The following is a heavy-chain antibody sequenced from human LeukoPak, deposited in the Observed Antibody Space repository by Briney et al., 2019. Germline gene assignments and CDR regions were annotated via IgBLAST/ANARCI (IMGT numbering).Heavy chain of an antibody. CDR2: IESKTDGGTT. CDR3: TTEARLRYCSGGSCSPRYYYGMDV. V-gene: IGHV3-15*04. CDR1: GFTFSNAW. D-gene: IGHD2-15*01. J-gene: IGHJ6*02. Sequence: GGSLRLSCAASGFTFSNAWMSWVRQAPGKGLEWVARIESKTDGGTTDYAAPVKGRFTISRDDSKNTLYLQMNSLKTEDTAVYYCTTEARLRYCSGGSCSPRYYYGMDVWGQGTTVTVSS.